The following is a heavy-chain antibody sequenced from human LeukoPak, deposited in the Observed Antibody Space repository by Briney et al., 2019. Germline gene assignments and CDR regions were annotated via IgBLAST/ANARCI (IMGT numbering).Heavy chain of an antibody. Sequence: GASVKVSCKASGGTFSSYAISWVRQAPGKGLEWVSSISSSSSYIYSADSLKGRFTISRDNAKNSLFLQMNSLRAEDTAVYYCARVPSPGYSYGHPYYFDYWGQGTLVTVSS. CDR2: ISSSSSYI. CDR1: GGTFSSYA. CDR3: ARVPSPGYSYGHPYYFDY. D-gene: IGHD5-18*01. J-gene: IGHJ4*02. V-gene: IGHV3-21*01.